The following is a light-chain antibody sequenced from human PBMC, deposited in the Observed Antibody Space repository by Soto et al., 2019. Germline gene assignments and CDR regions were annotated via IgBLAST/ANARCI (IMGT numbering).Light chain of an antibody. J-gene: IGKJ1*01. CDR1: QTISSW. CDR3: QHYNSYSEA. CDR2: KAS. V-gene: IGKV1-5*03. Sequence: DIQMTQSPSTLSGSVGDRVTITCRASQTISSWLAWYQQKPGKAPKLLIYKASTLKSGVPSRFSGSGSGTEFTLTISSLQPDDLATHYCQHYNSYSEAFLQGTKLDSK.